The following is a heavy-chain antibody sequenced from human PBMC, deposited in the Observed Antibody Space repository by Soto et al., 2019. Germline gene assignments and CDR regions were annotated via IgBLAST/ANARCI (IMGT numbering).Heavy chain of an antibody. Sequence: QVQLVQSGAEVKKPGSSVKVSCKASGGTFSIYAISWVRQAPGQGLEWMGGIIPIFGTANYAQKFQGRVTVTGEESTSKAYMEVCSVRSEDTAVYYCARDPIDAAAILPHYCDGMDVWGQGTTVTVSS. V-gene: IGHV1-69*12. CDR2: IIPIFGTA. J-gene: IGHJ6*02. CDR3: ARDPIDAAAILPHYCDGMDV. D-gene: IGHD2-15*01. CDR1: GGTFSIYA.